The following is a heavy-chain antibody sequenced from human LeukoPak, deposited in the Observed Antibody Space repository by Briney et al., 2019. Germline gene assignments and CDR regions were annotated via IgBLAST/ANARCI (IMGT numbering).Heavy chain of an antibody. J-gene: IGHJ4*02. Sequence: SETLSVTCTVSGGSKSRSSCYWRWIRQPPGKGLEWIGSIYYSGITYYNPSLESRVTILVDMSKNQFSLKLSSVTAADTAVYYCARPLGYCSSTNCYGDYWDQGTLVTVSS. D-gene: IGHD2-2*01. V-gene: IGHV4-39*01. CDR3: ARPLGYCSSTNCYGDY. CDR1: GGSKSRSSCY. CDR2: IYYSGIT.